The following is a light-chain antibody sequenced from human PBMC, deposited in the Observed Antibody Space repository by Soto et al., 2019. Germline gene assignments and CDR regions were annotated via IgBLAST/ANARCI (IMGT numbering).Light chain of an antibody. CDR3: LQYSSHSWT. J-gene: IGKJ1*01. V-gene: IGKV1-5*01. Sequence: EIQMTQSPSSLSRSVGDRVTITCRASRSISDWLAWYQQKPGKAPELLIFDASNLKSGVSSRFSGSGSGTEFTLTISRLQPDDVATYYCLQYSSHSWTFGQGTKVDIK. CDR2: DAS. CDR1: RSISDW.